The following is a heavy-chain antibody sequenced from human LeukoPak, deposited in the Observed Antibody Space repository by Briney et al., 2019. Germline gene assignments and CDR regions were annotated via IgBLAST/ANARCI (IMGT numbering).Heavy chain of an antibody. V-gene: IGHV3-30*18. Sequence: PGRSLRLSCAASGFTFGSYGMHWVRQAPGKGLEWVAVISYDGTDVHYADSTKGRFTISRDNSRDTLYLQMDTLGSGDTAVYYCAKQQWIGENIDYWGQGTLVTVSS. D-gene: IGHD3-10*01. CDR2: ISYDGTDV. CDR3: AKQQWIGENIDY. J-gene: IGHJ4*02. CDR1: GFTFGSYG.